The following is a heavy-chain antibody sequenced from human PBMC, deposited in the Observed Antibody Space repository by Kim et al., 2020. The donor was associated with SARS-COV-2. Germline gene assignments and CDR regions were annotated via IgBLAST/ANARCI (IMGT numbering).Heavy chain of an antibody. D-gene: IGHD3-22*01. V-gene: IGHV5-51*01. CDR3: ARHPLNYFDISGKYWYFDL. CDR1: GYSFTNYW. Sequence: GESLKISCKGSGYSFTNYWIGWVRQMPGKGLEWMGIIYPGDSDTRYSPSFQGQVTISADKSISTAYLQWSSLKASDTAMYYCARHPLNYFDISGKYWYFDLWGRGTLVTVSS. J-gene: IGHJ2*01. CDR2: IYPGDSDT.